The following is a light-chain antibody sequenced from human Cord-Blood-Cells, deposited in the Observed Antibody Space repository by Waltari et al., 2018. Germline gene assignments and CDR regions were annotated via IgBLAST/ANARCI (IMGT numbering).Light chain of an antibody. J-gene: IGKJ3*01. CDR3: QQSYSTQVT. CDR1: QSISSY. CDR2: AAS. Sequence: IQMTPPPSSLSASVGHRVTITCRASQSISSYLNWYQQKPGKAPKLLIYAASSLQSGVPSRFSGSGSGTDFTLTISSLQPEDFATYYCQQSYSTQVTFGPGTKVDIK. V-gene: IGKV1-39*01.